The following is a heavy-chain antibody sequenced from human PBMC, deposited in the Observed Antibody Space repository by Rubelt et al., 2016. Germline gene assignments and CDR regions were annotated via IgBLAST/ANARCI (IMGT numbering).Heavy chain of an antibody. CDR1: GGTFSSYA. V-gene: IGHV1-69*06. Sequence: QVQLVQSGAEVKKPGSSVKVSCKASGGTFSSYAISWVRQAPGTGLEWMGGIITLFGTDNYATKFQGRVTMTTETSRRRAYMGLRSLRSDDTAVYYLARDTRYSSSSNFDYWGQGTLVTVSS. D-gene: IGHD6-13*01. CDR2: IITLFGTD. CDR3: ARDTRYSSSSNFDY. J-gene: IGHJ4*02.